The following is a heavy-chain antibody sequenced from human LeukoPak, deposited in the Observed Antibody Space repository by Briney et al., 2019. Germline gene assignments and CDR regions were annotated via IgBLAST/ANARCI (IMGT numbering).Heavy chain of an antibody. CDR3: ARVGLYSSSWLTAMYYFDY. CDR1: GGSFSGYY. Sequence: SETLSLTCAVYGGSFSGYYWSWIRQPPGKGLEWIGEINHSGSTNYNPSLKSRVTISVDTSKNQFSLKLCSVTAADTAVYYCARVGLYSSSWLTAMYYFDYWGQGTLVTVSS. CDR2: INHSGST. J-gene: IGHJ4*02. D-gene: IGHD6-13*01. V-gene: IGHV4-34*01.